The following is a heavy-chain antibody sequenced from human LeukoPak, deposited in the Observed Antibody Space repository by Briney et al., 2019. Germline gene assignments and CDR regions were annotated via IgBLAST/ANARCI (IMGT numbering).Heavy chain of an antibody. CDR2: ISYDGSNK. CDR3: AKDPGEGCGGNVGDY. V-gene: IGHV3-30*18. J-gene: IGHJ4*02. CDR1: GFTFSSYG. D-gene: IGHD4-23*01. Sequence: GGSLRLSCAASGFTFSSYGMHWVRQAPGKGLEWVAVISYDGSNKYYADSVKGRFTISRDNSKNTLYLQMNSLRAEDTAVYYCAKDPGEGCGGNVGDYWGQGTLVIVSS.